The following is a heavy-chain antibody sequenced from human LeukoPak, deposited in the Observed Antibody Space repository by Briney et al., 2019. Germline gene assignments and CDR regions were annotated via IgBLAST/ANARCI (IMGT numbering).Heavy chain of an antibody. Sequence: GGSLRLSCTASGFTFGDYAMSWVRQAPGKGLEWVGFIRSKAYGGTTEYAASVKGRFTISRDDSKSIAYLQMNSLKTEDTAVYYCTNLEYCTNGVCHDYWGQGTLVTVSS. CDR1: GFTFGDYA. V-gene: IGHV3-49*04. D-gene: IGHD2-8*01. CDR2: IRSKAYGGTT. CDR3: TNLEYCTNGVCHDY. J-gene: IGHJ4*02.